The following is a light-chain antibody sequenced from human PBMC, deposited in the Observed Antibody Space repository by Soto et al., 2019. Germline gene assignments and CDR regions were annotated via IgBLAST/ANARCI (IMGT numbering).Light chain of an antibody. Sequence: SYELTQPASVSVAPGKTARITCGGNNIGSKSVHWYQQKPGQAPVLVIYYDSDRPSGIPERFSGSHSGNTATLTISRVEAGDEADYYCQVWDSSSDHSVFGTGTKLTVL. J-gene: IGLJ1*01. CDR3: QVWDSSSDHSV. CDR1: NIGSKS. CDR2: YDS. V-gene: IGLV3-21*04.